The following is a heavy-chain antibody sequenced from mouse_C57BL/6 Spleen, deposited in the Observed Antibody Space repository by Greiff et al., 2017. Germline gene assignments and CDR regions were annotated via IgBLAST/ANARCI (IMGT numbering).Heavy chain of an antibody. CDR3: ARGGITSYYFGY. D-gene: IGHD1-1*01. CDR1: GFTFSDYG. J-gene: IGHJ2*01. Sequence: EVKVVESGGGLVKPGGSLKLSCAASGFTFSDYGMHWVRQAPEKGLEWVAYISSGSSTIYYADTVKGRVTISRDNAKNTLFLQMTSLRSEDTAMYYCARGGITSYYFGYWGQGTTLTVSS. CDR2: ISSGSSTI. V-gene: IGHV5-17*01.